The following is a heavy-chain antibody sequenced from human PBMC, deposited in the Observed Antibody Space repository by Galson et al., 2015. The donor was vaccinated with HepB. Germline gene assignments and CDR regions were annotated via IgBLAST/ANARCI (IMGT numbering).Heavy chain of an antibody. D-gene: IGHD3-9*01. Sequence: SVKVSCKASGYTFTAYYIHWVRQAPGQGLEWMGILNPRAYSTTYAQKFQGRLTMTRDTSTTTVYMELSSLRSEDTAVYYCATRVDSGFDYWGQGTLVTVSS. CDR1: GYTFTAYY. CDR2: LNPRAYST. CDR3: ATRVDSGFDY. J-gene: IGHJ4*02. V-gene: IGHV1-46*03.